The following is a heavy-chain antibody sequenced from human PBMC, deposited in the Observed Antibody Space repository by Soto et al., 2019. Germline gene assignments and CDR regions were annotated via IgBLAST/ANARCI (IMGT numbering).Heavy chain of an antibody. J-gene: IGHJ4*02. V-gene: IGHV5-10-1*01. D-gene: IGHD4-17*01. CDR2: INPSDSYT. Sequence: VQLVQSGAEVKKPGASLRISCQGSGYSFTNYWINWVRQMPGKGLEWMGRINPSDSYTKYSPSFQGHVTISADKSISTAYLQWGSLKASDTAMYYCSLRYVDRGYWGQGTLVTVSS. CDR1: GYSFTNYW. CDR3: SLRYVDRGY.